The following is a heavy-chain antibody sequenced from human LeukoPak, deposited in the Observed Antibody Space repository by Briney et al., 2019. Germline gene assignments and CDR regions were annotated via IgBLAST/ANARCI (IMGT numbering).Heavy chain of an antibody. Sequence: RRASVKVSCKASGYTFAGYYIHWVRQAPGQGLEWMGWINPNSGGTNYAQKFQGRVTMTRDTSITTAYMELSRLRSDDTAVYYCARSRDSSAYYLPGYWGQGTLVTVSS. CDR2: INPNSGGT. CDR3: ARSRDSSAYYLPGY. J-gene: IGHJ4*02. D-gene: IGHD3-22*01. CDR1: GYTFAGYY. V-gene: IGHV1-2*02.